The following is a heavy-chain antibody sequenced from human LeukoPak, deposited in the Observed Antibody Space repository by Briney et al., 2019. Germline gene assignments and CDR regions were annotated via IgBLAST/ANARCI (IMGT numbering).Heavy chain of an antibody. J-gene: IGHJ5*02. CDR1: GGSFSGYY. CDR2: INHSGST. CDR3: ARKYDFWSGYYWFDP. Sequence: SETLSLTCAVYGGSFSGYYWSWIRQPPGKGLEWIGEINHSGSTNYNPSLKSRVTISVDTSKNQFSLKLSSVTAADTAVYYCARKYDFWSGYYWFDPWGQGTLVTVSS. V-gene: IGHV4-34*01. D-gene: IGHD3-3*01.